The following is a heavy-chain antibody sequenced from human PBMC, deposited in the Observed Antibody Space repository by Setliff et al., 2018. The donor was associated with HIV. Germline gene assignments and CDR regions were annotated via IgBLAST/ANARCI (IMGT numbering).Heavy chain of an antibody. J-gene: IGHJ6*03. Sequence: KTSETLSLTCTVSGGSISSGDYYWSWIRQPPGKGLEWIGYIYYSGSTYYNPSLKSRVTISVDTSKNQFSLKLSSVTAADTAFYYCARGFSGDYLFTGYLDVWGKGTTVTVSS. CDR2: IYYSGST. V-gene: IGHV4-31*03. CDR1: GGSISSGDYY. D-gene: IGHD3-22*01. CDR3: ARGFSGDYLFTGYLDV.